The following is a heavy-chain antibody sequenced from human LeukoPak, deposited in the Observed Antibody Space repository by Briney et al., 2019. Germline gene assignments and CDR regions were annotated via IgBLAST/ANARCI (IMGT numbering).Heavy chain of an antibody. J-gene: IGHJ3*02. CDR3: ARDTYYYGSGSGDAFDI. V-gene: IGHV1-69*13. CDR1: GGTFSSYA. CDR2: IIPIFGTA. Sequence: SVKVSCKASGGTFSSYAISWVRQAPGQGLEWMGGIIPIFGTANYAQKFQGRVTITADESTSTAYRELSSLRSEDTALYYCARDTYYYGSGSGDAFDIWGQGTMVTVSS. D-gene: IGHD3-10*01.